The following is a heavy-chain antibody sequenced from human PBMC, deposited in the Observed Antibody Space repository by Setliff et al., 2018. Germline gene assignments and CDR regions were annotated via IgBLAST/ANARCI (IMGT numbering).Heavy chain of an antibody. J-gene: IGHJ5*02. CDR3: ARLESLGDLSLYGLWFDP. CDR1: SGSFSGYY. V-gene: IGHV4-34*01. CDR2: INQSGST. D-gene: IGHD3-16*02. Sequence: ASETLSLTCAVYSGSFSGYYWSWIRQPPGKGLEWIGEINQSGSTNYNPSLKSRVTISVDQSKNQFSLKLKSVTAADTAVYYCARLESLGDLSLYGLWFDPWGQGTLVTVSS.